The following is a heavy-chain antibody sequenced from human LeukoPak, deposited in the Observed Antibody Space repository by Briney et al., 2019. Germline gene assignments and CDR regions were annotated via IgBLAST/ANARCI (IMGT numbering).Heavy chain of an antibody. V-gene: IGHV3-23*01. Sequence: PGGSLRLSCAASGFTFSSYAMSWVRQAPGKGLEWVSAISGSGGSTYYADSVKGRFTISRDNSKNTLYLQMNSLRAEDTAVYYCARWRRIAAAGTSPFDYWGQGTLVTVSS. J-gene: IGHJ4*02. D-gene: IGHD6-13*01. CDR3: ARWRRIAAAGTSPFDY. CDR2: ISGSGGST. CDR1: GFTFSSYA.